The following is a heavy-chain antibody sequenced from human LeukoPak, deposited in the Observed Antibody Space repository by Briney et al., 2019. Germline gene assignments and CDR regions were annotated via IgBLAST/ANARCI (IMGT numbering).Heavy chain of an antibody. J-gene: IGHJ3*02. CDR3: ARNLEAVVAATGAFDI. V-gene: IGHV3-21*01. CDR1: GFTFSSYS. CDR2: ISSSSSYI. Sequence: PGGSLRLSCAASGFTFSSYSMNWVRQAPGKGLEWVSSISSSSSYIYYADSVKGRFTISRDNAKNSLDLQMNSLRAEDTAVYYCARNLEAVVAATGAFDIWGQGTMVTVSS. D-gene: IGHD2-15*01.